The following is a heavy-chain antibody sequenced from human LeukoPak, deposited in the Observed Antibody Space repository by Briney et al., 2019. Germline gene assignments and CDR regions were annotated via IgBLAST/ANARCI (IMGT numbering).Heavy chain of an antibody. Sequence: PGGSLRLSCAASGFTASSNYMSWVRQAPGKGLEWVSVIYSGGSTYYADSVKGRFTISRDNSKNTLYLQMNSLRAEDTAVYYCARLTYYYYMDVWGKGTTVTVSS. J-gene: IGHJ6*03. V-gene: IGHV3-53*01. CDR2: IYSGGST. CDR3: ARLTYYYYMDV. CDR1: GFTASSNY.